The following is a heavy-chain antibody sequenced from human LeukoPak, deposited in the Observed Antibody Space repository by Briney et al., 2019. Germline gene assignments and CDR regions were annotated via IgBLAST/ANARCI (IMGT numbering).Heavy chain of an antibody. CDR1: GGSISSNY. Sequence: KSSETLSLTCLVSGGSISSNYWSWIRQPTGKGLEWIGYIYYTGSTSYNPHLKSRVSISVDTSKNQFSLRLTSVTAADTAVYYCAKYRPSGSVWVGFDIWGQGTMVTVSS. D-gene: IGHD3-16*01. V-gene: IGHV4-59*08. CDR3: AKYRPSGSVWVGFDI. CDR2: IYYTGST. J-gene: IGHJ3*02.